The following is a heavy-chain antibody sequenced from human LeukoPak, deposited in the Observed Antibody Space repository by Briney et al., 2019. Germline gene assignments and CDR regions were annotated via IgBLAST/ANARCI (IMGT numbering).Heavy chain of an antibody. CDR3: ARIRDGYNDAYDI. J-gene: IGHJ3*02. D-gene: IGHD5-24*01. Sequence: ASVKVSCKASGYTFTSYYMHWVRQAPGQGLEWMGLINPGGDNTNYAQNFQGRVTMTRDTSASTVYMELSSLRSEDTAIYYCARIRDGYNDAYDIRGQGTVVTVPS. CDR1: GYTFTSYY. CDR2: INPGGDNT. V-gene: IGHV1-46*01.